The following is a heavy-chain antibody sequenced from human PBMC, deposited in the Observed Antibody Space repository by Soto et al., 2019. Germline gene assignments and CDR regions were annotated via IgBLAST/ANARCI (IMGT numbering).Heavy chain of an antibody. CDR2: STYIGGTP. CDR3: AKRPDSSDRSGYPV. D-gene: IGHD3-3*01. CDR1: VFTLKDSA. V-gene: IGHV3-64D*06. J-gene: IGHJ4*02. Sequence: GGSLRLSCSASVFTLKDSAMHWVRQAPGRGLEQVAASTYIGGTPYYADSVKGRFTISRDNSKNTLYLQMHSLRPEDTAVYYCAKRPDSSDRSGYPVWGQGIQVTVS.